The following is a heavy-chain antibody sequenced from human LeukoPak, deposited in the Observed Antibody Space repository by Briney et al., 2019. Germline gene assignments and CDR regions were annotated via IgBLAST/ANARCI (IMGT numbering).Heavy chain of an antibody. Sequence: SETLSLTCSVSGYSVNNIYYWDWIRQPPGKGLEFIGSINHDGTTYYNSALKSRVTISVDTSKNQFSLKLSSVTAADTAVYYCARERAEDYDILTGYSYYYYMDVWGKGTTVTISS. V-gene: IGHV4-38-2*02. CDR2: INHDGTT. CDR1: GYSVNNIYY. CDR3: ARERAEDYDILTGYSYYYYMDV. D-gene: IGHD3-9*01. J-gene: IGHJ6*03.